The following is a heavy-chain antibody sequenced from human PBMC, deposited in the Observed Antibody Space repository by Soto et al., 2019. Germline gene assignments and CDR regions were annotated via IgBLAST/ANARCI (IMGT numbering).Heavy chain of an antibody. J-gene: IGHJ4*02. D-gene: IGHD6-19*01. CDR2: IWYDGSNK. CDR3: ARDPGIAVAGTDY. Sequence: PXGSLLLSCAASGFTFSSYGMHWVRQAPGKGLEWVAVIWYDGSNKYYADSVKGRFTISRDNSKNTLYLQMNSLRAEDTAVYYCARDPGIAVAGTDYWGQGNLVTV. V-gene: IGHV3-33*01. CDR1: GFTFSSYG.